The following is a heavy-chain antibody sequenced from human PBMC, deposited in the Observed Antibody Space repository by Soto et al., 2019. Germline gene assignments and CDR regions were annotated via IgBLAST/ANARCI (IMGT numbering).Heavy chain of an antibody. V-gene: IGHV3-74*01. CDR2: INSDGSST. CDR3: ARDAGIADLDY. CDR1: GFTFSSYW. D-gene: IGHD6-13*01. J-gene: IGHJ4*02. Sequence: EVRLVESGGGLVQPGGSLRLSCAASGFTFSSYWMHWVRQAPGQGLVWVSRINSDGSSTSYADSVKGRFTISRDNAKNALYLQMNSQRAEDMAVDYCARDAGIADLDYWGQGTLVTVSS.